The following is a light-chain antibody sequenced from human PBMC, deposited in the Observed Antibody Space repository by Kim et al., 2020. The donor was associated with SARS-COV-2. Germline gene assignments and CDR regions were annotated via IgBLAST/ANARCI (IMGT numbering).Light chain of an antibody. CDR2: DNN. Sequence: FTTSGPGSSSNIGAGFNVHWYQYLPGTAPKLLISDNNNRPSGVPDRFSASKSATSASLAITGLQAEDEADYYCQSFDSSLSGFVIFGGGTQLTVL. CDR1: SSNIGAGFN. V-gene: IGLV1-40*01. J-gene: IGLJ2*01. CDR3: QSFDSSLSGFVI.